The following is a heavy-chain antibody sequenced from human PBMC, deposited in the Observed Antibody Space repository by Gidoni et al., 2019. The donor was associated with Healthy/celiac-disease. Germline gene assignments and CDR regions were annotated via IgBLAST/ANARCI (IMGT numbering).Heavy chain of an antibody. J-gene: IGHJ3*02. CDR1: GYTFTSYY. CDR2: INPSGGST. D-gene: IGHD6-25*01. V-gene: IGHV1-46*01. CDR3: ARDQAAMARAFDI. Sequence: QVQLVQSGAEVQKPGASVKGSCKASGYTFTSYYMHWVRQAPGQGLEWMGIINPSGGSTSYAQKFQGRVTMTRDTSTSTVYMELSSLRSEDTAVYYCARDQAAMARAFDIWGQGTMVTVSS.